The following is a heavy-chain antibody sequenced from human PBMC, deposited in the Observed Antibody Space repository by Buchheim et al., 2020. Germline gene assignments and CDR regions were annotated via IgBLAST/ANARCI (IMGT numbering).Heavy chain of an antibody. D-gene: IGHD4-11*01. J-gene: IGHJ2*01. Sequence: QVQLQESGPGLVRPSETLPLTCTVSGGSISYYYWSWIRQPPGTGLEWIGYIYYSGSTNYNSSLKSRVTMSLDTSKNQFSLKLSSVTAADTAVYYCARGATVSSPWYFDLWGRGTL. CDR2: IYYSGST. CDR3: ARGATVSSPWYFDL. V-gene: IGHV4-59*01. CDR1: GGSISYYY.